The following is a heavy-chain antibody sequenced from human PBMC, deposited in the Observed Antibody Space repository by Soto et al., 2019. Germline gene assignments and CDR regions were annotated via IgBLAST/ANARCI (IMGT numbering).Heavy chain of an antibody. Sequence: QVQLVESGGGVVQPGRSLRLSCAASGFTFSSYGMHWVRQAPGKGLEWVAVIPYDGSYKHYADFAKGRFTISRDNSKNTLFLEMNSLRAEDTAADYCARDDDYADNGRDYWGQGTLVTVSS. D-gene: IGHD4-17*01. J-gene: IGHJ4*02. CDR3: ARDDDYADNGRDY. CDR2: IPYDGSYK. CDR1: GFTFSSYG. V-gene: IGHV3-33*05.